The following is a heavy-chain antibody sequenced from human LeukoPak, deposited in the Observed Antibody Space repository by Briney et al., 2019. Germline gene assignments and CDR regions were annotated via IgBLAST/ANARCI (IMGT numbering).Heavy chain of an antibody. CDR2: IGSSGSSV. CDR3: VKQDGEPVGRTYFDY. V-gene: IGHV3-48*01. Sequence: PGGSLRLSCAASGFISSNFGMNWVRQAPGKGLEWVSYIGSSGSSVYYADSVKGRFTISRDNSKNTLYLQMNSLRAEDTAVYYCVKQDGEPVGRTYFDYWGQGTLVTVSS. J-gene: IGHJ4*02. D-gene: IGHD1-14*01. CDR1: GFISSNFG.